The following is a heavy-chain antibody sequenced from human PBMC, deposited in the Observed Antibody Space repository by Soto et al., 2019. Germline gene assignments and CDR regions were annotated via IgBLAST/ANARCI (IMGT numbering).Heavy chain of an antibody. V-gene: IGHV4-59*01. CDR3: ARAFGSTMPSLF. CDR1: GGYISSYY. J-gene: IGHJ4*02. CDR2: IYYSGST. Sequence: XGTLSLTCTVSGGYISSYYLTWIRQPPGKGLEWIGYIYYSGSTNYNPSLKSRVTMSIDTSKNQFSLKLSSVTAADTAVYYCARAFGSTMPSLFWGQGTLVTVSS. D-gene: IGHD2-2*01.